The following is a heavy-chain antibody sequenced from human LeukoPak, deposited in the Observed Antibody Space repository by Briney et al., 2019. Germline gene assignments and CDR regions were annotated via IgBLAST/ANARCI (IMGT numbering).Heavy chain of an antibody. Sequence: VSVKVSCKASGYTFTSYGISWVRRAPGQGLEWMGWISAYNGNTNYAQKLQGRVTMTTDTSTSTAYMELRSLRSDDTAGYYCASGKEDYGDYPFDYWGQGTLVTVSS. CDR3: ASGKEDYGDYPFDY. D-gene: IGHD4-17*01. J-gene: IGHJ4*02. V-gene: IGHV1-18*04. CDR2: ISAYNGNT. CDR1: GYTFTSYG.